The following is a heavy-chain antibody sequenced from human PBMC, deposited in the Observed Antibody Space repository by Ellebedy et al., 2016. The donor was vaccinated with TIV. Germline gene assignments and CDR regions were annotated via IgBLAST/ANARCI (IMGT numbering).Heavy chain of an antibody. V-gene: IGHV3-23*01. Sequence: PGGSLRLSCAASGFTFSSYAMNWVRQAPGKGLEWVSAISGSGNSTYYADSVNGRFTISRDNFKNTLFLQMNSLRAGDTAVYYCAKDHYGSVGYDILTGAFDYWGQGTLVTVSS. J-gene: IGHJ4*02. D-gene: IGHD3-9*01. CDR3: AKDHYGSVGYDILTGAFDY. CDR2: ISGSGNST. CDR1: GFTFSSYA.